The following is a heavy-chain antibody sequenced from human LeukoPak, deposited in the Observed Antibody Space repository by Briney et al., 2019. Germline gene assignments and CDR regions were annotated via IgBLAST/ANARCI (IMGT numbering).Heavy chain of an antibody. J-gene: IGHJ6*02. CDR2: IYHSGST. CDR1: RGSIGSGAHY. CDR3: ARIPWTGRNYYGMDV. D-gene: IGHD2/OR15-2a*01. V-gene: IGHV4-30-2*02. Sequence: PSQTLSLTCSVSRGSIGSGAHYWNWIRQPPGKGLEWIGYIYHSGSTYYNPSFKSRATISVDRSKNQFSLKLSSVTAADTAVYYCARIPWTGRNYYGMDVWGQGTTVTVSS.